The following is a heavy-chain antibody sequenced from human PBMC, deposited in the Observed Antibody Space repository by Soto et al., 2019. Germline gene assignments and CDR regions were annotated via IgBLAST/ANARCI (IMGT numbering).Heavy chain of an antibody. CDR2: ISFDGSNK. Sequence: GGSLRLSCAASGFTFSSYVTHWVRQAPGKGLEWVAVISFDGSNKYYADSVKGRFTISRDNSKNQFSLKLSSVTAADTAVYYCARVVTATIDPWGQGTLVTVSS. CDR3: ARVVTATIDP. D-gene: IGHD2-21*02. CDR1: GFTFSSYV. V-gene: IGHV3-30-3*01. J-gene: IGHJ5*02.